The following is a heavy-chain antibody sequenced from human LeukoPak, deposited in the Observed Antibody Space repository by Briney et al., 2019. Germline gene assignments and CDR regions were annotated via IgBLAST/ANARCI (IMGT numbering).Heavy chain of an antibody. V-gene: IGHV4-38-2*02. D-gene: IGHD3-10*01. CDR2: NYHGGSS. CDR3: ARTYYYGSGSSYFDP. Sequence: SETLSLTCTVSGFSLSSGYYWGWIRQSPGKGLEWIGSNYHGGSSHYNSSLKSRVTISIDTSKNHFSLNLTSVTAADTAVYYCARTYYYGSGSSYFDPWGQGTLVTVSS. CDR1: GFSLSSGYY. J-gene: IGHJ5*02.